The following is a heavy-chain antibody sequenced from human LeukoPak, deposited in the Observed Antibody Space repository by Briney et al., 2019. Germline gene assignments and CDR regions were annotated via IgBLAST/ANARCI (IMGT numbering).Heavy chain of an antibody. CDR3: ASKSSSSVTDY. V-gene: IGHV3-21*01. CDR1: GFTFSSYS. J-gene: IGHJ4*02. CDR2: ISGSSSYI. D-gene: IGHD6-6*01. Sequence: GGSLRLSCAASGFTFSSYSMNWVRQAPGKGLEWVSSISGSSSYIYYADSVKGRFTISRDNAKNSLYLQMNSLRAEDTAVYYCASKSSSSVTDYWGQGTLVTVSS.